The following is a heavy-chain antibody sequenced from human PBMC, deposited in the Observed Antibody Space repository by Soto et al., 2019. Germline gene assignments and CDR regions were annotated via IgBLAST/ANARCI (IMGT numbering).Heavy chain of an antibody. CDR3: AKEVWSGPMDV. V-gene: IGHV3-30*18. CDR2: ISYDGSNK. CDR1: GFIFSSYG. J-gene: IGHJ6*02. Sequence: QVQLVESGGGVVQPGRSLRLSCAASGFIFSSYGMHWVRQAPGKGLEWVAVISYDGSNKYYADSVKGRFTISRDNSKNTLYLQMNSLRAEDTVMYYCAKEVWSGPMDVWGQGTTVTVSS. D-gene: IGHD3-3*01.